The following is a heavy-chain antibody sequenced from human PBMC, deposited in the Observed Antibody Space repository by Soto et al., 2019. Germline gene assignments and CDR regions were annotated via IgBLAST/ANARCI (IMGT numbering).Heavy chain of an antibody. V-gene: IGHV4-31*03. D-gene: IGHD6-6*01. Sequence: QVQLQESGPGLVKPSQTLSLTCTVSGGSISSGGYYWSWIRQHPGKGLEWIGYIYYSGRTYYNPSLKSRVTISVDTSKNQFSLKLSSVTAADTAVYYCRCSSSADSPYYYDGIDVWGQGTTVTVSS. CDR3: RCSSSADSPYYYDGIDV. CDR2: IYYSGRT. J-gene: IGHJ6*02. CDR1: GGSISSGGYY.